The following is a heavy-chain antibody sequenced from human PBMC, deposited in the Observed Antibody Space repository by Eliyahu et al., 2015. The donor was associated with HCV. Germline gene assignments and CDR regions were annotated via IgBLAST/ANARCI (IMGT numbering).Heavy chain of an antibody. J-gene: IGHJ5*02. CDR1: GYTFAYQG. D-gene: IGHD1-1*01. Sequence: QVLLVQSGAEVKKPGASVXVSCKASGYTFAYQGLTWVRQAPGQGLEWMGWISAFNGNTNYAQKFQGRVAMTTDTSTNTAYMELRSLRSDDTAIYYCAKLTTPTSTKLDPWGQGTLVTVSS. CDR2: ISAFNGNT. CDR3: AKLTTPTSTKLDP. V-gene: IGHV1-18*01.